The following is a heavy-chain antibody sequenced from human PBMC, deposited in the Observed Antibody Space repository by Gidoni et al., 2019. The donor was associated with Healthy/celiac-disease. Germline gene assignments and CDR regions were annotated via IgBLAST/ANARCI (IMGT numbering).Heavy chain of an antibody. CDR2: ISSSGSTI. CDR1: GFTFSSYE. CDR3: ARGTYYDFWSGPWFDP. D-gene: IGHD3-3*01. V-gene: IGHV3-48*03. J-gene: IGHJ5*02. Sequence: EVQLVESGGGLVQPGGSLRLAGAAAGFTFSSYEMNWVRQAPGKGLEWVSYISSSGSTIYYADSVKGRFTISRDNAKNSLYLQMNSLRAEDTAVYYCARGTYYDFWSGPWFDPWGQGTLVTVSS.